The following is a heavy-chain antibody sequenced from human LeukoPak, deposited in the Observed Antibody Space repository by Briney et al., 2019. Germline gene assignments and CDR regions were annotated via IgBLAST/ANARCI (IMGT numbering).Heavy chain of an antibody. Sequence: GRSLRLSCAASGFTFSSYGMHWVRQAPGKGMEWVAVIWYDGSNKYYADSVKGRFTISRDNSKNTLYLQMNSLRAEDTAFYYCASSDGSGGYYGGFDYWGQGTLVTVSS. CDR2: IWYDGSNK. V-gene: IGHV3-33*01. CDR1: GFTFSSYG. CDR3: ASSDGSGGYYGGFDY. J-gene: IGHJ4*02. D-gene: IGHD3-10*01.